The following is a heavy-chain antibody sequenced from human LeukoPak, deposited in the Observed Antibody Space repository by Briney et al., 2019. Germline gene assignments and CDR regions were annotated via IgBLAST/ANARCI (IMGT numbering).Heavy chain of an antibody. J-gene: IGHJ4*01. V-gene: IGHV3-23*01. CDR3: AKGIYSSGWSYFDY. CDR1: GFTFSNAW. D-gene: IGHD6-19*01. Sequence: PGRSLRLSCAASGFTFSNAWMSWVRQAPGKGLEWVSTLSGSGITTYYADSVKGRFTISRDNSKNTLYLQMNSLRAEDTAVYYCAKGIYSSGWSYFDYWGHGTLVTVSS. CDR2: LSGSGITT.